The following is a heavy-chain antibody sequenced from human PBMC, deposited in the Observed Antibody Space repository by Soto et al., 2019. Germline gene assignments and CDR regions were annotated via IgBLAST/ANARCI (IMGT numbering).Heavy chain of an antibody. J-gene: IGHJ4*02. CDR2: THYSGSA. Sequence: PSETLSLTCSVSVVSIISTSYHCGWIRQAPGKGLEWIGNTHYSGSAYYNPSLKSRVTLSVDTSKNQFSLNLNSVTAADTAVYFCARSGVGLNKGFDYWGQGTLVTVSS. CDR3: ARSGVGLNKGFDY. V-gene: IGHV4-39*01. CDR1: VVSIISTSYH. D-gene: IGHD3-3*01.